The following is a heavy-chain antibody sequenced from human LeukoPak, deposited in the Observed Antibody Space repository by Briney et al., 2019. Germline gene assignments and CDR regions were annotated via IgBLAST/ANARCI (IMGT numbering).Heavy chain of an antibody. J-gene: IGHJ6*03. V-gene: IGHV3-7*01. CDR3: ARDRRLWNMDV. D-gene: IGHD4/OR15-4a*01. CDR1: GFTFSAYW. Sequence: GGSLRLSCAASGFTFSAYWMTWVRQAPGKGLEWVASIKKDGSEKYYVDSVKGRFTISRDNAKNTLYLQMNSLRAEDTAVYYCARDRRLWNMDVWGTGTTVTISS. CDR2: IKKDGSEK.